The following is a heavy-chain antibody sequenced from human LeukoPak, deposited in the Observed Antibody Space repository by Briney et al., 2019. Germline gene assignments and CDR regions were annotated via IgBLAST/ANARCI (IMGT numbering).Heavy chain of an antibody. V-gene: IGHV3-74*01. J-gene: IGHJ4*02. CDR2: INSDGSNT. CDR1: GFTFSSYW. Sequence: GGSLRLSCAASGFTFSSYWMHWVRQAPGKGLVWVSRINSDGSNTNYADSVKGRFTISRDNAKNTLYLQMNSLRAEDTAAFYCARGGPDRSYYSSLFDYWGRGVLVSVCS. CDR3: ARGGPDRSYYSSLFDY. D-gene: IGHD3-10*01.